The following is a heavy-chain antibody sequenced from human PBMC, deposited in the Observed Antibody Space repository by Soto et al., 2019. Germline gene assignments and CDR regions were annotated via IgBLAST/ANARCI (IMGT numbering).Heavy chain of an antibody. D-gene: IGHD5-12*01. Sequence: SETLSLTCTGSGGSIRTYYWNWIRQPPGKGLEWIGYMYYGGSTNYNPSLKSRVTVSGDTSKNDFSLELTSVTAADTAVYYCARSKGYGESYFDYWGRGTLVT. V-gene: IGHV4-59*01. CDR3: ARSKGYGESYFDY. CDR1: GGSIRTYY. CDR2: MYYGGST. J-gene: IGHJ4*02.